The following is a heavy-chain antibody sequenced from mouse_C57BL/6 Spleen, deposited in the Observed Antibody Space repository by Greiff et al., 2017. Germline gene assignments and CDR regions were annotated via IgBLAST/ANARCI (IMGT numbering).Heavy chain of an antibody. J-gene: IGHJ2*01. V-gene: IGHV1-54*01. CDR2: INPGRGGT. CDR3: ARGSPYYFDD. D-gene: IGHD1-1*02. CDR1: GYAFTNYL. Sequence: VQLKESGAELVRPGTSVKVSCKASGYAFTNYLIEWVKQRPGQGLEWIGVINPGRGGTNYTEKFKGKATLTADKSSSTAYMQLSSLTSADSTVNFSARGSPYYFDDWRQGTTRTVSS.